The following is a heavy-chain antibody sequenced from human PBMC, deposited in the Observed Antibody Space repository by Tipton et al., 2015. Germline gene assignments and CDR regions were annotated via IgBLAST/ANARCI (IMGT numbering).Heavy chain of an antibody. D-gene: IGHD3-3*01. Sequence: SLRLSCAASGFTFSSYGMHWVRQAPGKGLEWVAVIWYDGSNKYYTDSVKGRCIISRENSKNALYLQMNSLRAEDTAIYYCARADFYTSWGGLDVWGQGTTVTVSS. CDR3: ARADFYTSWGGLDV. CDR2: IWYDGSNK. V-gene: IGHV3-33*01. CDR1: GFTFSSYG. J-gene: IGHJ6*02.